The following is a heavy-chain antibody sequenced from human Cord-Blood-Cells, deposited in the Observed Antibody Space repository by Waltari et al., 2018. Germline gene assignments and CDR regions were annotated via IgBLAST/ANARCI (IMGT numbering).Heavy chain of an antibody. CDR2: INPNRGGT. D-gene: IGHD3-3*01. J-gene: IGHJ4*02. Sequence: VHPVPSGAAVKKPGASVQVSCQASGLTFTGHFMTCLVPAPGQGLEWMGWINPNRGGTNYAQKFQGRVTMTRDTSISTAYMELSRLRSDDTAVYYCARDTHDFWSGYLDYWGQGTLVTVSS. CDR3: ARDTHDFWSGYLDY. V-gene: IGHV1-2*02. CDR1: GLTFTGHF.